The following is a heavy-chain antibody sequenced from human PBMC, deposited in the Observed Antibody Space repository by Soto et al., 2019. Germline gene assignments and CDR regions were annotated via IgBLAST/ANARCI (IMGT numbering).Heavy chain of an antibody. J-gene: IGHJ6*02. V-gene: IGHV3-74*01. CDR2: MDSEGSST. CDR3: ARGRPYGMDV. Sequence: EVQLVESGGGLVQPGGSLRVSCAASGFTFGSYWMNWVRQAPGKGLVWVSRMDSEGSSTTYADSVKGRFTTSRDNAKNTLYLQMSSLRVEDTTVYYCARGRPYGMDVWGQGNTVTVSS. CDR1: GFTFGSYW.